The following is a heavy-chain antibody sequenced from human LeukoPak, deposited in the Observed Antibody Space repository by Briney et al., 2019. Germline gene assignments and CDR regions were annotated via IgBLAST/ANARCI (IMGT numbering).Heavy chain of an antibody. V-gene: IGHV3-30*02. CDR1: GFTFSSYG. J-gene: IGHJ4*02. D-gene: IGHD6-19*01. CDR3: SKRPRSIAVVDY. CDR2: IRYDGSNK. Sequence: GGSLRLSCAASGFTFSSYGMHWVRQAPGKGLEWVAFIRYDGSNKYYADSVKGRFTISRDNSKNTLYLQMNSLRAEDTAVYYCSKRPRSIAVVDYWGQGTLVTVSS.